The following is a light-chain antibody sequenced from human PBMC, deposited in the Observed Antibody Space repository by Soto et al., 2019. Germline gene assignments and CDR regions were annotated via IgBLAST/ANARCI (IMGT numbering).Light chain of an antibody. CDR3: QHYNSYPYT. CDR1: QSINW. Sequence: DIQMTQSPSTLSASVGDRVTITCRASQSINWLAWYQQKPGKAPNLLIYQASILDIGVPSRFSGSGSGTEFTLTISSLQPDDFATYYRQHYNSYPYTSGQGTKLEIK. CDR2: QAS. J-gene: IGKJ2*01. V-gene: IGKV1-5*03.